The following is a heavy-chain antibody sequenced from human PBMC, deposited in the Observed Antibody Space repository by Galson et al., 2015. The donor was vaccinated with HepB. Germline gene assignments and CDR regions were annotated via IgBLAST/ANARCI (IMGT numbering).Heavy chain of an antibody. CDR3: ARDLFTSETGWFDP. J-gene: IGHJ5*02. Sequence: SLRLSCAASGFTFSSYAMHWVRQPPGKGLEWVAVISYDGRNKYYADSVKGRFTISRDNSKNTLFLQMHSLSIVDTAVFYCARDLFTSETGWFDPWGQGTLVTVSS. CDR2: ISYDGRNK. D-gene: IGHD1-26*01. V-gene: IGHV3-30*04. CDR1: GFTFSSYA.